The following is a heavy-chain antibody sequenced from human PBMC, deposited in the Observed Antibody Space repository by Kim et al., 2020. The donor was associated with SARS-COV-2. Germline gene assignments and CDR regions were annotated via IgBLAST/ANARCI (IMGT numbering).Heavy chain of an antibody. D-gene: IGHD6-6*01. V-gene: IGHV3-33*01. CDR3: ARGSSIAARPDWYFDL. Sequence: GGSLRLSCAASGFTFSSYGMHWVRQAPGKGLEWVAVIWYDGSNKYYADSVKGRFTISRDNSKNTLYLQMNSLRAEDTAVYYCARGSSIAARPDWYFDLWGRGTLVTVSS. CDR1: GFTFSSYG. J-gene: IGHJ2*01. CDR2: IWYDGSNK.